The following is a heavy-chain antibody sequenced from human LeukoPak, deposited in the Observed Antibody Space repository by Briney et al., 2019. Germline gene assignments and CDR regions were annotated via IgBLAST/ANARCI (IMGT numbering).Heavy chain of an antibody. CDR1: GGSISSYY. D-gene: IGHD3-3*01. V-gene: IGHV4-59*08. CDR2: IYYSGST. CDR3: ARHGTNYDFWSGYPPRSYYYYGMDV. J-gene: IGHJ6*02. Sequence: SETLSLTCTVSGGSISSYYWSWIRQPPGKGLEWIGYIYYSGSTNYNPSLKSRVTISVDTSKNQFSLKLSSVTAADTAVYYCARHGTNYDFWSGYPPRSYYYYGMDVWGQGTTVTVSS.